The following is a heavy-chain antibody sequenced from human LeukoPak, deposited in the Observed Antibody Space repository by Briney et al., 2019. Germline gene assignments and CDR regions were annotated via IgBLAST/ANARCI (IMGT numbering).Heavy chain of an antibody. CDR1: GFTFSSYG. CDR3: AKDVSVAAGYMNY. V-gene: IGHV3-30*18. D-gene: IGHD6-13*01. Sequence: GGSLRLSCAASGFTFSSYGMHWVRQAPGKGLEWVAVISYDGSNKYYADSVKGRFTISRDNSKNTLYLQTNSLRAEDTAVYYCAKDVSVAAGYMNYWGRGTLVTVSS. CDR2: ISYDGSNK. J-gene: IGHJ4*02.